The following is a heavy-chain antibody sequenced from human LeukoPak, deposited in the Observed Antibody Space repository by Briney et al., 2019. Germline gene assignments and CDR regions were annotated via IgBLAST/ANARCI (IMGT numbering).Heavy chain of an antibody. D-gene: IGHD1-20*01. CDR1: GGSISSYY. CDR2: IYYSGST. V-gene: IGHV4-59*08. Sequence: SETLSLTCTVSGGSISSYYWSWIRQPPGKGLEWIGYIYYSGSTNYNPSLKSRVTISVDTSKNQFSLKLSSVTAADTAVYYCASHNWNDDLLFDYWGQGTLVTVSS. J-gene: IGHJ4*02. CDR3: ASHNWNDDLLFDY.